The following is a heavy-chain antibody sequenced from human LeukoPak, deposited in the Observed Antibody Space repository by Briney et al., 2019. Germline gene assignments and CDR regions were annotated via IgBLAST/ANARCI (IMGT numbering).Heavy chain of an antibody. D-gene: IGHD3-22*01. J-gene: IGHJ4*02. Sequence: ASVKVSCKASGYTFTGYYMHWVRQAPGRGLEWMGWINPNSGGTNYAQKFQGRVTMTRDTSISTAYMELSRLRSDDTAVYYCATYDYYDSSGYDYWGQGTPVTVSS. CDR2: INPNSGGT. CDR3: ATYDYYDSSGYDY. CDR1: GYTFTGYY. V-gene: IGHV1-2*02.